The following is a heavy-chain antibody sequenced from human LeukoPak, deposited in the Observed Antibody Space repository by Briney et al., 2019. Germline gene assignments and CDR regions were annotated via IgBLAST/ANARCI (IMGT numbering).Heavy chain of an antibody. CDR1: GYTFTGYY. CDR2: INPNSGGT. V-gene: IGHV1-2*04. D-gene: IGHD3-22*01. CDR3: ARVLHDRSALGFFYYYMDV. J-gene: IGHJ6*03. Sequence: ASVKVSCKASGYTFTGYYMHWVRQAPGQGLEWMGWINPNSGGTNYAQKFQGWVTMTRDTSISTAYMELSRLRSDDTAVYYCARVLHDRSALGFFYYYMDVWGKGTTVIVSS.